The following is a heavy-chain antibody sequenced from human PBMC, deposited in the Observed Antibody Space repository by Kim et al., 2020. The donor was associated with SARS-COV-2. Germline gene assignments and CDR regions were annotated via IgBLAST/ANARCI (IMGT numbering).Heavy chain of an antibody. Sequence: SETLSLTCTVSGGSISSGGYYWSWIRQHPGKGLEWIGYIYYSGSTYYNPSLKSRVTISVDTSKNQFSLKLSSVTAADTAVYYCARDPSAARPDYGMDVWGQGTTVTVSS. CDR3: ARDPSAARPDYGMDV. J-gene: IGHJ6*02. CDR1: GGSISSGGYY. CDR2: IYYSGST. V-gene: IGHV4-31*03. D-gene: IGHD6-6*01.